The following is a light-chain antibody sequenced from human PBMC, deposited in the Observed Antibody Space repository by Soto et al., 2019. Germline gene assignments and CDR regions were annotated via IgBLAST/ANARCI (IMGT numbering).Light chain of an antibody. V-gene: IGKV3-15*01. CDR3: QHFNRWPLL. Sequence: EIVMTQSPAMLSVSPGERATLSCRASQNVNNRLAWYQQKAGQPPRLLIYGASTRATGIPARFSGSGSGTEFTLTISSLQSEDFAVYYGQHFNRWPLLFGQGTKVEIK. J-gene: IGKJ1*01. CDR1: QNVNNR. CDR2: GAS.